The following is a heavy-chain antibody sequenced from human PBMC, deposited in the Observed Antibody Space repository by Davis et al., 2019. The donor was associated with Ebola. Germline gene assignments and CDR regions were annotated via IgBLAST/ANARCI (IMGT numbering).Heavy chain of an antibody. V-gene: IGHV4-34*01. Sequence: MPSETLSLTCAVYGGSFSGYYWSWIRQPPGKGLEWIGEINHSGSTNYNPSLKSQVTISVDTSKNQFSLKLSSVTAADTAVYYWARGYSYGSRTFDYWGKGTLVTVSS. CDR2: INHSGST. CDR1: GGSFSGYY. J-gene: IGHJ4*02. D-gene: IGHD5-18*01. CDR3: ARGYSYGSRTFDY.